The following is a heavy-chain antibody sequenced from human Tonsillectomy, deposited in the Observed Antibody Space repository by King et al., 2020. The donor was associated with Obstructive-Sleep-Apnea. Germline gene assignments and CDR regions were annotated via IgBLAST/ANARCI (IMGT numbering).Heavy chain of an antibody. D-gene: IGHD3-10*01. CDR2: ISYDGSNK. V-gene: IGHV3-30*18. CDR1: GFTFRSYG. CDR3: AKDMVRGVITGAYYYGMDV. Sequence: VQLVESGGGVVQPGRSLRLSCAASGFTFRSYGTHWVRQAPGKGLEWVAMISYDGSNKYYADSVKGRFTISRDNSKNTLYLQMNSQRAEDTAVYFCAKDMVRGVITGAYYYGMDVWGQGTTVTVSS. J-gene: IGHJ6*02.